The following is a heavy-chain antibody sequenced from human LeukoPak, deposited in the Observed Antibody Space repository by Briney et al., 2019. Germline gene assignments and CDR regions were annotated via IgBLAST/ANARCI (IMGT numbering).Heavy chain of an antibody. Sequence: SETLSLTCTVSGGSIRSSYYYWGWIRQPPGKGLEWIGSIYDSGSTNYNPSLKSRVTISVDTSKNQFSLKLSSVTAADTAVYYCARDKRFFFDYWGQGTLVTVSS. CDR2: IYDSGST. V-gene: IGHV4-39*07. D-gene: IGHD3-10*01. CDR3: ARDKRFFFDY. J-gene: IGHJ4*02. CDR1: GGSIRSSYYY.